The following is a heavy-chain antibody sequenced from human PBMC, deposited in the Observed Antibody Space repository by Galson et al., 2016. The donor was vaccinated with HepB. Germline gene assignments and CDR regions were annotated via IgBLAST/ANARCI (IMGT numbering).Heavy chain of an antibody. CDR1: GGSINSGDYN. CDR2: VFSSGNT. V-gene: IGHV4-61*02. D-gene: IGHD4-17*01. J-gene: IGHJ3*02. Sequence: PLSLTCTVSGGSINSGDYNWSWLRQPAGKGLEWIGRVFSSGNTNYNPSLKSRVTVSVDTSKNQFSLKLSSVTAADTAVYFCARDYGAYAKASFDIWGQGTMVTVSS. CDR3: ARDYGAYAKASFDI.